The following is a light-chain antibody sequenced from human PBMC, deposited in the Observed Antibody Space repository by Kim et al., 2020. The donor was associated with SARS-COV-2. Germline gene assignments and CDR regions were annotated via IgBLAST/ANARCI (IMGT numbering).Light chain of an antibody. CDR3: QSYDGSNSWV. J-gene: IGLJ3*02. Sequence: KSVTISGTGSCGSIPDTYVKWYQQRPGSAPRTVIYEDNQRPSGVPDRFSGSIDSSSNAAPLTISGLKTDVEADYYCQSYDGSNSWVFGGGTQLTVL. V-gene: IGLV6-57*02. CDR1: CGSIPDTY. CDR2: EDN.